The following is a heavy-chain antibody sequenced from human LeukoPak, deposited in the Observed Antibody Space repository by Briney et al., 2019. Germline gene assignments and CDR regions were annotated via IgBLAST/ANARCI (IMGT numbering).Heavy chain of an antibody. Sequence: PSETLSLTCTVSGGSISSSSYYWGWIRQPPGKGLEWIGSIYYSGSTYYNPSLKSRVTILVDTSKNQLSLRLSSVTAADTAVYYCATNWSDFDYWGPGTLVTVSS. CDR2: IYYSGST. CDR3: ATNWSDFDY. V-gene: IGHV4-39*01. D-gene: IGHD1-1*01. J-gene: IGHJ4*02. CDR1: GGSISSSSYY.